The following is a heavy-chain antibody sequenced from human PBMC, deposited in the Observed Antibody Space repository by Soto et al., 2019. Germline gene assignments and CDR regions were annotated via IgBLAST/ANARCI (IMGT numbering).Heavy chain of an antibody. CDR2: THFDGSTT. CDR1: GFTFSNAW. J-gene: IGHJ6*02. V-gene: IGHV3-74*01. CDR3: ARCHYDFWSGYLGPYYYYGMDV. Sequence: HPGGSLRLSCAASGFTFSNAWMNWVRQAPGEGLVWVSRTHFDGSTTHYADSVKGRFTISRDNAKNTLSLQMNGLRAEDTAVYYCARCHYDFWSGYLGPYYYYGMDVWGQGTTVTVSS. D-gene: IGHD3-3*01.